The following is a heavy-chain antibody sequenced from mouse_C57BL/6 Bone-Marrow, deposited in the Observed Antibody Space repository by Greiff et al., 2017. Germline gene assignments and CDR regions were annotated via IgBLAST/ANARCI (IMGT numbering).Heavy chain of an antibody. D-gene: IGHD1-1*01. V-gene: IGHV1-64*01. CDR1: GYTFTSYW. CDR3: ARWNYYGSSYVDAMDY. Sequence: VQLQQPGAELVKPGASVKLSCKASGYTFTSYWMHWVKQRPGQGLEGIGMIHPNSGSTNYNEKFKSKATLTVENSSSTAYMQLSRLTSEDSAVYYCARWNYYGSSYVDAMDYWGQGTSVTVSS. J-gene: IGHJ4*01. CDR2: IHPNSGST.